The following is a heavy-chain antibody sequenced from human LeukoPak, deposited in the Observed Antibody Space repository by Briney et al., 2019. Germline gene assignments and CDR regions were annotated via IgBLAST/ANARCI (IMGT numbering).Heavy chain of an antibody. CDR2: IYYSGST. D-gene: IGHD3-3*01. CDR3: ARGTPGRYDFWSGYSV. Sequence: PSETLSLTCTVSGGSISSGDYYWSWIRQPPGKGLGWIGYIYYSGSTYYNPSLKSRVTISVDTSKNQFSLKLSSVTAADTAVYYCARGTPGRYDFWSGYSVWGQGTLVTVSS. CDR1: GGSISSGDYY. V-gene: IGHV4-30-4*08. J-gene: IGHJ4*02.